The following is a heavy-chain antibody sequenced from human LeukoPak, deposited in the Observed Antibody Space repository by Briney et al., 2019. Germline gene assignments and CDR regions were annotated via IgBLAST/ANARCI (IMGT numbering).Heavy chain of an antibody. CDR1: GFTFSTYG. D-gene: IGHD3-10*01. CDR3: ARDGSGRWDDAFDI. CDR2: IRNDGSNK. J-gene: IGHJ3*02. V-gene: IGHV3-30*02. Sequence: GGSLRLSCAASGFTFSTYGMHWVRQAPGKGLEWVAFIRNDGSNKYYADSVKGRLTISRDNSKNTLYLQMNSLRAEDTAVYYCARDGSGRWDDAFDIWGQGTMVTVSS.